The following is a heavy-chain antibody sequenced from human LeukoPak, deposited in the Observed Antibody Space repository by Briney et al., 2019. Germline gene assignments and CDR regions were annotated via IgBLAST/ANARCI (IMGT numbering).Heavy chain of an antibody. J-gene: IGHJ4*02. Sequence: GGSLRLSCAASGFTFSSYAMHWVRQAPGKGLEWVAVISYDGSNKHYEDSVKGRFTISRDNSKNTLYLQMNSLRAEDTAVYYCAKDPSSGWYYFDYWGQGTLVTVSS. CDR1: GFTFSSYA. CDR2: ISYDGSNK. V-gene: IGHV3-30*04. D-gene: IGHD6-19*01. CDR3: AKDPSSGWYYFDY.